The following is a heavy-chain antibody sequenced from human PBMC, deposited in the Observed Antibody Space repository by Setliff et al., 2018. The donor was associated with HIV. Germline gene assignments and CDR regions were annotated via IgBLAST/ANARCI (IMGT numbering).Heavy chain of an antibody. V-gene: IGHV4-61*08. CDR2: IYYSGST. D-gene: IGHD3-10*01. CDR3: ARGLTSRRGNWFDP. Sequence: SETLSLTCTVSGGSISSGGYYWSWIRQHPGKGLEWIGYIYYSGSTNYSPSLRSRVIMSVDTSQNLFSLILTSVTAADTAVYYCARGLTSRRGNWFDPWGQGTLVTVSS. CDR1: GGSISSGGYY. J-gene: IGHJ5*02.